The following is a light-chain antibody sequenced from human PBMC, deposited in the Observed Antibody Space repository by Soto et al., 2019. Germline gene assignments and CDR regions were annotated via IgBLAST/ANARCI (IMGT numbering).Light chain of an antibody. J-gene: IGKJ2*01. V-gene: IGKV3-15*01. Sequence: EIVMTQSPATLSVSPGERATLSCRASQSVSSNLAWYQQKPGQAPRLLIYGASTRETGIPARFSGSGSGTEFTLTISSLQSEDFAVYYCQRYNKWPPYTFGQGTKLEIK. CDR2: GAS. CDR1: QSVSSN. CDR3: QRYNKWPPYT.